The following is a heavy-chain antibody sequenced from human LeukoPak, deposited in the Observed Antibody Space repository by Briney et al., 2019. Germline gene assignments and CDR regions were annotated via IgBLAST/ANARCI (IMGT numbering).Heavy chain of an antibody. J-gene: IGHJ4*02. CDR3: ARGRSRYCSSTSCYHLGY. V-gene: IGHV1-8*01. Sequence: ASVKVSCKASGYTFTSYDINWVRQATGQGLEWMGWMIPNSGNTGYAQKFQGRVTMTRNTSISTAYMELSSLRSEDTAVYYCARGRSRYCSSTSCYHLGYWGQGTLVTVSS. D-gene: IGHD2-2*01. CDR2: MIPNSGNT. CDR1: GYTFTSYD.